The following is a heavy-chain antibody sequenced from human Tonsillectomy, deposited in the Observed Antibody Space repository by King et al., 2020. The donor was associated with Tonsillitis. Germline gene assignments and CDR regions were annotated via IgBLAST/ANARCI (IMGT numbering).Heavy chain of an antibody. J-gene: IGHJ5*02. CDR2: INTNTGNP. D-gene: IGHD6-19*01. V-gene: IGHV7-4-1*02. CDR1: GYTFTSYA. CDR3: ARGRIAVAGTRGNWFDP. Sequence: VQLVESGSELKKPGASVKVSCKASGYTFTSYAMNWMRQAPGQGLEWMGWINTNTGNPTYAQGFTGRFVFSLDTSVSTAYLQISSLKAEDTAVYYCARGRIAVAGTRGNWFDPWGQGTLVTVSS.